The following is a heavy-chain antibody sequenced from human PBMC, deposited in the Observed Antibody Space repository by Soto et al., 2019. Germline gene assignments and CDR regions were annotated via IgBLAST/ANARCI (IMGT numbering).Heavy chain of an antibody. D-gene: IGHD3-10*01. J-gene: IGHJ6*02. CDR2: ISYDGSNK. CDR1: GFTFSSYA. Sequence: GGSLRLSCAASGFTFSSYAMHWVRQAPGKGLEGVAVISYDGSNKYYADSVKGRFTISRDNSKNTLYLQMNSLRAEDTAVYYCARVLHYGSGSYYNRKNYYYYYGMDVWGQGTTVTVSS. CDR3: ARVLHYGSGSYYNRKNYYYYYGMDV. V-gene: IGHV3-30-3*01.